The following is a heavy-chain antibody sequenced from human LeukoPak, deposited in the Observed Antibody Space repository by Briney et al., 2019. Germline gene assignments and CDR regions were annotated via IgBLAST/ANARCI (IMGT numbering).Heavy chain of an antibody. CDR2: IYYSGST. V-gene: IGHV4-39*01. D-gene: IGHD2-21*02. CDR3: ARRTGTALDY. CDR1: GGSISSSSYY. Sequence: SETLSLTCTVSGGSISSSSYYWGWIRQPPGKGLEWIGSIYYSGSTYYNPSLKSQVTISVDTSKNQFSLKLSSVTAADTAVYYCARRTGTALDYWGQGTLVTVSS. J-gene: IGHJ4*02.